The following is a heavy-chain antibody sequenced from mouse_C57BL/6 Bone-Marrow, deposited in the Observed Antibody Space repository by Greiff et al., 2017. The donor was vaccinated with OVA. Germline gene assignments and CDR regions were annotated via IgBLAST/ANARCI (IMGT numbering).Heavy chain of an antibody. V-gene: IGHV5-9-1*02. CDR1: GFTFSSYA. J-gene: IGHJ2*01. CDR2: ISSGGDYI. D-gene: IGHD1-3*01. CDR3: TREVGYEEVYFDY. Sequence: EVNVVESGEGLVKPGGSLKLSCAASGFTFSSYAMSWVRQTPEKRLEWVAYISSGGDYIYYADTVKGRFTISRDNARNTLYLQMSSLKSEDTAMYYCTREVGYEEVYFDYWGQGTTLTVSS.